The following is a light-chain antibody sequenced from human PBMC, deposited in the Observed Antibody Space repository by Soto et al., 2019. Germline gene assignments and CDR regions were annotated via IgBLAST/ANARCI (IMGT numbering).Light chain of an antibody. CDR2: GAS. CDR3: QQYNNWPLT. J-gene: IGKJ4*01. Sequence: EIVLTHSPATLSVSPGERATLSCRASQSVRSNLAWYQQKPGQAPRLLINGASTRATGIPARFSGSGSGTEFTLTISSLQPEDFALYYCQQYNNWPLTFGGGTKVESK. CDR1: QSVRSN. V-gene: IGKV3D-15*01.